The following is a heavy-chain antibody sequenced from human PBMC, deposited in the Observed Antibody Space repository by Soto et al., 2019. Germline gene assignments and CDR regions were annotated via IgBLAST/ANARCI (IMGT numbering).Heavy chain of an antibody. D-gene: IGHD6-6*01. V-gene: IGHV4-59*01. CDR2: IYYSGST. CDR3: ARDGSSFSLLYV. J-gene: IGHJ6*02. Sequence: SETLSLTCTVSGGSISSYYWSWIRQPPGKGLEWIGYIYYSGSTNYNPSLKSRVTISVDTSKNQFSLKLSSVTAADTAVYYCARDGSSFSLLYVWGQGTTVTVSS. CDR1: GGSISSYY.